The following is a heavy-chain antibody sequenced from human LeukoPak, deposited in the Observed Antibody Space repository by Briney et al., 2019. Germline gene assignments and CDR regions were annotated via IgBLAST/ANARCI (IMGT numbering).Heavy chain of an antibody. V-gene: IGHV4-39*01. CDR3: ANVVVVAAILPLYYYYGMDV. J-gene: IGHJ6*02. CDR1: GGSISSSSYY. CDR2: IYYSGST. Sequence: SETLSLTCTVSGGSISSSSYYWGWIRQPPGKGLEWIGSIYYSGSTYYNPSLKSRVTISVDTSKNQFSLKLSSVTAADTAVYYCANVVVVAAILPLYYYYGMDVWGQGTTVTVSS. D-gene: IGHD2-15*01.